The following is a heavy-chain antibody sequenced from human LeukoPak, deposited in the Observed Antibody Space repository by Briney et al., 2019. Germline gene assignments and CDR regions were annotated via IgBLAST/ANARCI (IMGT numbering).Heavy chain of an antibody. Sequence: GGSLRLSCVVSGFTFRNYEMNWVRQAPGKGLEWVSYITSHSSTIYYADSVKGRFTISRDNSKNTLYLQMNSLRVEDTAVYYCARYGLPYYYYMDVWGKGTTVTVSS. CDR1: GFTFRNYE. D-gene: IGHD2-21*01. CDR3: ARYGLPYYYYMDV. CDR2: ITSHSSTI. V-gene: IGHV3-48*01. J-gene: IGHJ6*03.